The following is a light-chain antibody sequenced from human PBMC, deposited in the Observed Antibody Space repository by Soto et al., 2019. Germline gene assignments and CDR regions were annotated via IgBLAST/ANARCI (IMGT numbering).Light chain of an antibody. CDR2: GNS. Sequence: QSVLTQPPSVSGAPGQRVTLSCTGSSSNIGSGYDVQWYQQLPGTAPKLLIYGNSNRPSGVPDRFSGSKSGTSASLAITGLQADDEADYYCKSYDGSLSAHYVFGTGTKLTVL. CDR3: KSYDGSLSAHYV. V-gene: IGLV1-40*01. CDR1: SSNIGSGYD. J-gene: IGLJ1*01.